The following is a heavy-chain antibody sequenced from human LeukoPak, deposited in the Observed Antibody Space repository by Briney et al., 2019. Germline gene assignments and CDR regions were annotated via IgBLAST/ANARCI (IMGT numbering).Heavy chain of an antibody. V-gene: IGHV1-69*13. CDR3: ARGFRHGTIGY. CDR2: IIPIFGTA. J-gene: IGHJ4*02. Sequence: SVKVSCKASGGTFSRYAISWVRQAPGQGLEWMGGIIPIFGTANYAQKFQGRVTITADGSTSTAYMELSSLRSEDTAVYYCARGFRHGTIGYWGQGTLVTVSS. CDR1: GGTFSRYA.